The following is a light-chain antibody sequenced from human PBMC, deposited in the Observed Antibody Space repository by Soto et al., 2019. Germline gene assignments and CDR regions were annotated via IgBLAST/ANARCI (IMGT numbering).Light chain of an antibody. V-gene: IGKV3-20*01. Sequence: VLAQSPGTLSLSPGERATLLCRASQTVSSSYLAWYQQKPGQAPRLLIYAASSRATGIPDRFSGGGSGTDFTLTISRLEPEDFAVYYCQQCGSSPWTFGQGTKVDIK. CDR3: QQCGSSPWT. J-gene: IGKJ1*01. CDR2: AAS. CDR1: QTVSSSY.